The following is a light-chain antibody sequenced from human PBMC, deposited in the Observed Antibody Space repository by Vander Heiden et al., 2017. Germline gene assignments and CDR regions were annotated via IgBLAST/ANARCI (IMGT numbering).Light chain of an antibody. J-gene: IGLJ2*01. CDR3: QIWDSSSERVI. V-gene: IGLV3-21*02. Sequence: SFVLTQPPSVPVAPGQTARLTCGGTDIGGKSALGYQQKPGQAPVLVVYDDSDRPSGIPERFSGSNSGNTATLAISRVEAGDEADYYCQIWDSSSERVIFGGGTKLTVL. CDR1: DIGGKS. CDR2: DDS.